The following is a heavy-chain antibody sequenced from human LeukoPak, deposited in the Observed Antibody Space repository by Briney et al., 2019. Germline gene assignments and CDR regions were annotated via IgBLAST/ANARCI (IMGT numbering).Heavy chain of an antibody. CDR3: TIRAWIPGPYDY. V-gene: IGHV1-2*02. J-gene: IGHJ4*02. CDR1: GYCFTGYY. Sequence: ASVKVSCKASGYCFTGYYMHWVRQAPGQGLEWMGWINPNSDGTNYAQKFQGRVTMTNDTSISTAYMELSRLRSDDRAVHYYTIRAWIPGPYDYWGQGTLVTVSS. CDR2: INPNSDGT. D-gene: IGHD5-18*01.